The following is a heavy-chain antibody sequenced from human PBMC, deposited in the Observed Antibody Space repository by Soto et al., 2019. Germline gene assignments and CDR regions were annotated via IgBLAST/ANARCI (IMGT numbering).Heavy chain of an antibody. V-gene: IGHV1-2*02. CDR1: GYTFTTFG. CDR3: SAGSSPTAPVPDY. CDR2: INPNSGGT. Sequence: QIQLVQSGAEVKKPGASVKVSCKASGYTFTTFGITWVRQAPGQGLEWMGWINPNSGGTNYAQKFQGRVTMTRDTYISTAYMELSRLRSDDTAVYYCSAGSSPTAPVPDYWGQGTLVTVSS. D-gene: IGHD6-25*01. J-gene: IGHJ4*02.